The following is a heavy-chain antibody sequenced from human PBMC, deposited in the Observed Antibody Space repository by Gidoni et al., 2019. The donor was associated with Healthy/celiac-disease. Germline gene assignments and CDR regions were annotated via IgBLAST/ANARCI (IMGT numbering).Heavy chain of an antibody. J-gene: IGHJ4*02. D-gene: IGHD5-18*01. CDR1: GFSLSTSGVG. V-gene: IGHV2-5*01. CDR3: AHSPNVDTAMVFDY. Sequence: QITLKESGPTLVKPTQTLTLTCTFSGFSLSTSGVGVGWIRQPPGKALEWLALIYWNDDKRYSPSLKSRLTITKDTSKNQVVLTMTNMDPVDTATYYCAHSPNVDTAMVFDYWGQGTLVTVSS. CDR2: IYWNDDK.